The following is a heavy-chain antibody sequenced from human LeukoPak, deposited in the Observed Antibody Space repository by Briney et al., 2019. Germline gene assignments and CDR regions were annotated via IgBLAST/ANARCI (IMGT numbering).Heavy chain of an antibody. V-gene: IGHV4-34*01. CDR3: ARAWVGRQRRSWFDP. CDR2: INHSGST. Sequence: TSETLSLTCAVYGGSFSGYYWSWIRQPPGKGLEWIGEINHSGSTNYNPSLKSRVTISVDTSKNQFSLKLSSVTAADTAVYCCARAWVGRQRRSWFDPWGQGTLVTVSS. J-gene: IGHJ5*02. D-gene: IGHD1-26*01. CDR1: GGSFSGYY.